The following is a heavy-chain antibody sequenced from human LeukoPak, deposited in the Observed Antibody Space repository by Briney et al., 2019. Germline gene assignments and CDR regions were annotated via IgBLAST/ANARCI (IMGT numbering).Heavy chain of an antibody. D-gene: IGHD3-22*01. J-gene: IGHJ4*02. CDR1: GFTFSSYA. Sequence: GGSLRLSCAASGFTFSSYAMSWVRQAPGKGLEWVSAISGSGGSTYYADPVKGRFTISRDNSKNTLYPQMNSLRAEDTAVYYCAKSARPPIKYYYDSSGYYDYWGQGTLVTVSS. V-gene: IGHV3-23*01. CDR3: AKSARPPIKYYYDSSGYYDY. CDR2: ISGSGGST.